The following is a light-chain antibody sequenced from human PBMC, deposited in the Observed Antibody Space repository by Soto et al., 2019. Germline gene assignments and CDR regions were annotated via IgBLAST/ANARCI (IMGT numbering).Light chain of an antibody. CDR3: QQYENLSSVT. CDR2: YES. V-gene: IGKV3-15*01. CDR1: QSFXSN. J-gene: IGKJ4*02. Sequence: EIGVSHWAVTLSVSLGERATLSCRASQSFXSNLAWYQEKPGQAPRMLIXYESTRATAIPARFSGSGSGREFTLTIISLLSEDFETYYCQQYENLSSVTFGGGTKVDIK.